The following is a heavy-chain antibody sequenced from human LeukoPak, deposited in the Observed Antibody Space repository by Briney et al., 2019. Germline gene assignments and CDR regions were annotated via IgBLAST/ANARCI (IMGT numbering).Heavy chain of an antibody. CDR1: GGSFSGYY. V-gene: IGHV4-34*01. Sequence: SETLSLTCAVYGGSFSGYYWSWIRQPPGKGLEWIGSIYYSGSTYYNPSLKSRVTISVDTSKNQFSLKLSSVTAADTAVYYCARLGSGQNWFDPWGQGTLVTVSS. CDR3: ARLGSGQNWFDP. J-gene: IGHJ5*02. CDR2: IYYSGST. D-gene: IGHD6-19*01.